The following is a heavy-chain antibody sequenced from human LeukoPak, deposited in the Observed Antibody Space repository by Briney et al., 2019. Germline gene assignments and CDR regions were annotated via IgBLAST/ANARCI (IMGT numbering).Heavy chain of an antibody. D-gene: IGHD6-13*01. CDR3: ARAPYSGNWYYFDY. CDR2: IYSGGST. V-gene: IGHV3-53*01. J-gene: IGHJ4*02. CDR1: GVTVSSNY. Sequence: GGSLRLSCAASGVTVSSNYMTWVRQAPGKGLEWGSVIYSGGSTYYADSVKGRFTISRDTSKNMVYLQMNSLRAEDTAVYYCARAPYSGNWYYFDYWGQGTLVTVSS.